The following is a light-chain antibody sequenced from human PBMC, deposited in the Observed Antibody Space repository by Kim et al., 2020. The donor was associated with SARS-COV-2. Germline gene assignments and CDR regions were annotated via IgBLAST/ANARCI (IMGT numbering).Light chain of an antibody. CDR2: YDT. CDR3: QLWDGSSDHPWV. Sequence: SYELTQPPSVSVDPGKTASITCGGANIGSKNVHWYQQKPGQAPVLVIFYDTDRPSGIPERFSGSNSGNTATLTISRVEAGDEADYYCQLWDGSSDHPWVFGGGTQLTFL. V-gene: IGLV3-21*04. CDR1: NIGSKN. J-gene: IGLJ3*02.